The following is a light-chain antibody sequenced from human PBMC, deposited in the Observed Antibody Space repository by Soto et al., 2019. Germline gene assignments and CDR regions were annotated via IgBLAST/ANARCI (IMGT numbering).Light chain of an antibody. Sequence: DIVMTQTPLSAPVTLGQPASISCRSSQSLVHSDGNTYLSWFQQRPGQPPRLLIYKISNRFSGVPDRFSGSGAGTDFTLTISSLQPDDLATYYCLQYKSYWTFGQGTKVDIK. CDR1: QSLVHSDGNTY. V-gene: IGKV2-24*01. J-gene: IGKJ1*01. CDR2: KIS. CDR3: LQYKSYWT.